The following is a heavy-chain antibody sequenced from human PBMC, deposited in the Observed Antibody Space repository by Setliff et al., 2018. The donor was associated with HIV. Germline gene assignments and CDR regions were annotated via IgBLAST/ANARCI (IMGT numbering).Heavy chain of an antibody. D-gene: IGHD4-17*01. CDR3: ASALNDYGGALDY. J-gene: IGHJ4*02. Sequence: GASVKVSCKASGYTFTSSDINWVRQATGQGLEWMGWMNPNSGNTGYAQKFQGRVTMTRDTSIRTAYMELSSLRSEDTAVYYCASALNDYGGALDYWGQGTPVTVSS. CDR2: MNPNSGNT. CDR1: GYTFTSSD. V-gene: IGHV1-8*02.